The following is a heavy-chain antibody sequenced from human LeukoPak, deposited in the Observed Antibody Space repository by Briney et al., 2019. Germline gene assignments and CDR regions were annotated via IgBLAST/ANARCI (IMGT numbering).Heavy chain of an antibody. CDR1: GFTFDDYT. V-gene: IGHV3-43*01. CDR3: VKALYTGTYLFDS. J-gene: IGHJ4*02. D-gene: IGHD1-26*01. Sequence: GGSLRLSCAASGFTFDDYTMHWVRQAPRKGLEWVSLIRWDGNETHYADSVKGRFTISRDNSKNSLYLQMNSLKTEDTALYYCVKALYTGTYLFDSWGQGTLVTVSS. CDR2: IRWDGNET.